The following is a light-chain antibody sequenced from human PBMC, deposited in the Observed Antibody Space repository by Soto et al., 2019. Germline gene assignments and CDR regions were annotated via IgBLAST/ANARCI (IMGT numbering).Light chain of an antibody. CDR1: TGAVTSGHY. Sequence: QSVVTQEPSLTVSPGGTVTLTCGSSTGAVTSGHYPYWFQQKPGQAPRTLIYDTNNKHSWTPARFSGSLLGGKAALTLSGAQPEDEAEYYCLLSCGGARVFGGGTQLTVL. V-gene: IGLV7-46*01. CDR2: DTN. J-gene: IGLJ2*01. CDR3: LLSCGGARV.